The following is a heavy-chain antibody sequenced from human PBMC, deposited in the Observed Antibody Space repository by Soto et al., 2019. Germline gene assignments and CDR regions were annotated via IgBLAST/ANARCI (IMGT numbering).Heavy chain of an antibody. D-gene: IGHD3-16*01. V-gene: IGHV3-48*02. CDR3: ERDVSDYVWWSRHNAFAY. Sequence: EVQLVESGGGLVQPGGSLRLSCAASGFTFSSYSMNWVRQAPGQGLEWVSYISSSSSTIYYADSVKGRFTISRDNAKNSLYLQINTLRDEDTAVYYCERDVSDYVWWSRHNAFAYWVQGAMDIVSS. J-gene: IGHJ4*02. CDR2: ISSSSSTI. CDR1: GFTFSSYS.